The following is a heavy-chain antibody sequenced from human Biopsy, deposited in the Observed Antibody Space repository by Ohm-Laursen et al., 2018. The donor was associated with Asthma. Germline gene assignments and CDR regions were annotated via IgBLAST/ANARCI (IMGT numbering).Heavy chain of an antibody. V-gene: IGHV1-18*01. D-gene: IGHD3-10*01. CDR2: ISVYNGNT. CDR3: ARAVDYSHYYGIDV. J-gene: IGHJ6*02. CDR1: GYTFNSAG. Sequence: GSSVKVPCKTSGYTFNSAGITWVRRAPGQGLEWMGWISVYNGNTKVAQKLQDRVTMITDTSTSTAYMELRSLRSDDTAVYFCARAVDYSHYYGIDVWGQGTTVTVS.